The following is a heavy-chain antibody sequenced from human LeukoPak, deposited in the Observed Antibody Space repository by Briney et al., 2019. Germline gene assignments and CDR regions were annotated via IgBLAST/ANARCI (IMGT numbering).Heavy chain of an antibody. J-gene: IGHJ4*02. CDR3: ARSDRNDY. CDR2: IYSDGSTT. CDR1: GLTLSNYG. V-gene: IGHV3-74*01. Sequence: GGSLRLFYAASGLTLSNYGMHWVRQAPGKGLVWVSHIYSDGSTTSYADSVKGRFTISRDNAKNTLYLQMNSLRAEDTAVYYCARSDRNDYWGQGTLVTVSS.